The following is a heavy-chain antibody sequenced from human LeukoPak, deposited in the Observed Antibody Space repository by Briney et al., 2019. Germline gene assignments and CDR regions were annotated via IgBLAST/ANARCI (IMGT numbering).Heavy chain of an antibody. J-gene: IGHJ4*02. CDR2: INPNSGGT. Sequence: ASVKVSCKAPGYTFTGYYMHWVRQAPGQGLEWMGWINPNSGGTNYAQKFQGRVTMTRDTSISTAYMELSRLRSDDTAVYYCARARYGDYGIVYWGQGTLVTVSS. V-gene: IGHV1-2*02. CDR1: GYTFTGYY. CDR3: ARARYGDYGIVY. D-gene: IGHD4-17*01.